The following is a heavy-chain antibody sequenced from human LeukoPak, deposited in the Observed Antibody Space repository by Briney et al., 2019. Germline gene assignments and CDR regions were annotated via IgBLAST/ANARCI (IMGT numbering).Heavy chain of an antibody. CDR3: ARELDIVVVPAAEGLDY. CDR1: GFTFSSYA. Sequence: GRSLRLSCAASGFTFSSYAMHWVRQAPGKGLEWVAVISYDGSNKYYADSVKGRFTISRDNSKNTLYLQMNSLRAEDTAVYYCARELDIVVVPAAEGLDYWGQGTLVTVSS. J-gene: IGHJ4*02. D-gene: IGHD2-2*03. V-gene: IGHV3-30-3*01. CDR2: ISYDGSNK.